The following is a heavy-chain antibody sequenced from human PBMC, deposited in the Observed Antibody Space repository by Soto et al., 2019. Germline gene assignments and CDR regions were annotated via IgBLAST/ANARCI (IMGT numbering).Heavy chain of an antibody. D-gene: IGHD3-3*01. CDR1: GGTFSSYT. CDR3: ARGSGGGTIFGVVQRLGYYYMDV. Sequence: SVKVSCKASGGTFSSYTISWVRQAPGQGLEWMGRIIPILGIANYAQKFQGRVTITADKSTSTAYMELSSLRSEDTAVYYCARGSGGGTIFGVVQRLGYYYMDVWGKGTPVTSP. V-gene: IGHV1-69*02. CDR2: IIPILGIA. J-gene: IGHJ6*03.